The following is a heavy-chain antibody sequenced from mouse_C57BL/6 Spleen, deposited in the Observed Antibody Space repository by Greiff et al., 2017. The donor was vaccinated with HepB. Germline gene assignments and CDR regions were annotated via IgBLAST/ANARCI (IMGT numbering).Heavy chain of an antibody. CDR1: GYAFSSYW. V-gene: IGHV1-80*01. D-gene: IGHD2-4*01. CDR2: IYPGDGDT. J-gene: IGHJ2*01. Sequence: QVQLKESGAELVKPGASVKISCKASGYAFSSYWMNWVKQRPGKGLEWIGQIYPGDGDTNYNGKFKGKATLTADKSSSTAYMQLSSLTSEDSAVYFCARSGYDYGYFDYWGQGTTLTVSS. CDR3: ARSGYDYGYFDY.